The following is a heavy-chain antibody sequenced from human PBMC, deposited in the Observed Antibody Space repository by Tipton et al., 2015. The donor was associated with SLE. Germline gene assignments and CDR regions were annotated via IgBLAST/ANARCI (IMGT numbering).Heavy chain of an antibody. CDR3: AKADYTFFGVVSSLDH. V-gene: IGHV3-9*01. CDR2: INWNGGSI. J-gene: IGHJ4*02. Sequence: SLRLSCAASGFTFGDYAVHWLRQPPGKGLEWVSGINWNGGSIGYADSVKGRFTISRDNARNSLYLQMNSLSADDTALYFCAKADYTFFGVVSSLDHWGQGTLVTVSS. D-gene: IGHD3-3*01. CDR1: GFTFGDYA.